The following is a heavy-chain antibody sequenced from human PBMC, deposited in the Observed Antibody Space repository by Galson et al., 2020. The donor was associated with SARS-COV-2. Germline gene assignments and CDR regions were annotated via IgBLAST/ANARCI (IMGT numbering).Heavy chain of an antibody. Sequence: SETLSLTCTVSGGSISPYYWTWIRQPPGKGLEWIGYIYYSGTTNYNPSLKSRVTISVDTSKNQFLLKLTSVTAADTAVYYCAKILDYGQYGGYGLDWFDPWGQGTLVTVSS. D-gene: IGHD4-17*01. CDR1: GGSISPYY. CDR3: AKILDYGQYGGYGLDWFDP. V-gene: IGHV4-59*01. CDR2: IYYSGTT. J-gene: IGHJ5*02.